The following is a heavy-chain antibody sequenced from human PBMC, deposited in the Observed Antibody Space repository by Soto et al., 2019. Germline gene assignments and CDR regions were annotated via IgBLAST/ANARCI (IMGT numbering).Heavy chain of an antibody. Sequence: SGTLSLTCAVSGGSISSGVYSWSWIRQPPGKGLEWIGYIYHSGSTYYNPSLKSRVTISVDTSKNQFSLKLSSVTAADTAVYYCARGLETYYYGSGSYYLPWGQGILVTVSS. CDR3: ARGLETYYYGSGSYYLP. CDR2: IYHSGST. J-gene: IGHJ5*02. CDR1: GGSISSGVYS. D-gene: IGHD3-10*01. V-gene: IGHV4-30-2*01.